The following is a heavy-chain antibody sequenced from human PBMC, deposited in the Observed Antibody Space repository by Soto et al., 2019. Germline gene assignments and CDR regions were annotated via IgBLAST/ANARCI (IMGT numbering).Heavy chain of an antibody. Sequence: PSETVSLTCTVSCGSIISGDYYWSWIRQPPGKGLEWIGYIYYSGSTYYNPSLKSRITISVDTSKNQFSLKLSSVTAADTAVYYCARGVYYDSSGYDYWGQGTLVTVSS. D-gene: IGHD3-22*01. V-gene: IGHV4-30-4*01. CDR1: CGSIISGDYY. CDR2: IYYSGST. CDR3: ARGVYYDSSGYDY. J-gene: IGHJ4*02.